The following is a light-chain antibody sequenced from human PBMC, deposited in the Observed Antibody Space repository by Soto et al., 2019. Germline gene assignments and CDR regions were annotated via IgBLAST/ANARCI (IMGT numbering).Light chain of an antibody. V-gene: IGLV1-44*01. CDR2: NNN. Sequence: QSVLTQPPSASGTPGERVTISCSGSTSNIGSNIVNWYRQLPGTAPKLVIYNNNQRPSGVPARISGSRSGTSGSLAISGLQPEDEADYYCATWDDSLNVVVFGGGTKVTVL. CDR3: ATWDDSLNVVV. J-gene: IGLJ2*01. CDR1: TSNIGSNI.